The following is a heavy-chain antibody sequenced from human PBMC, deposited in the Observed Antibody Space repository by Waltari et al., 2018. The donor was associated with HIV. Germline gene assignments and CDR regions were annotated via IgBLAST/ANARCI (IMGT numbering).Heavy chain of an antibody. CDR1: GGSFSDYY. D-gene: IGHD2-2*01. Sequence: QWGAGLLKPSETLSLTCAVYGGSFSDYYWTWIRQPPGKGLEWIGEINHSGSTNYKPPLKSRVTISVDTSKNQFSLKLSSVTAADTAVYYCARRGFRFCSSTTCLDYWGQGTLITVSS. CDR2: INHSGST. V-gene: IGHV4-34*01. J-gene: IGHJ4*02. CDR3: ARRGFRFCSSTTCLDY.